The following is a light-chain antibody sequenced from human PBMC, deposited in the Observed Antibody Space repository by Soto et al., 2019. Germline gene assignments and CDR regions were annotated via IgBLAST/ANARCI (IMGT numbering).Light chain of an antibody. CDR2: GAS. J-gene: IGKJ5*01. CDR1: QSVSSK. V-gene: IGKV3D-15*01. Sequence: EVVLTQSPVTLSLSPGERATLSCRASQSVSSKLAWYQQKPGQAPRLLIYGASTRATGIPARFSGSGSGTEFTLTISSLQSEDFAVYYCQQYNNWPPITFGQGTRLEI. CDR3: QQYNNWPPIT.